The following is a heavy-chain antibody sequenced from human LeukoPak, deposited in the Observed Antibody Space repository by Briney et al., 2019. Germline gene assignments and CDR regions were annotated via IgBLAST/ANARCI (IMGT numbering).Heavy chain of an antibody. Sequence: KPSQTLSLTCAVSGGSISSGGYSWNWIRQPPGKGLEWIGYIYHSGSTYYNPSLKSRVTISVDRSKNLFSLKLSSVTAADTAVYFCARHVIDSPYTRFDYWGQGTLVTVSS. CDR1: GGSISSGGYS. CDR2: IYHSGST. V-gene: IGHV4-30-2*01. D-gene: IGHD2/OR15-2a*01. CDR3: ARHVIDSPYTRFDY. J-gene: IGHJ4*02.